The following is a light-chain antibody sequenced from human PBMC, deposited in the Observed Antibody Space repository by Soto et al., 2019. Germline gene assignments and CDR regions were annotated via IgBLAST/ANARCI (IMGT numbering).Light chain of an antibody. J-gene: IGLJ2*01. V-gene: IGLV2-14*01. CDR2: GVS. CDR3: CSYRSSIIPVV. Sequence: QSALTQPASVSGSPGQSITISCTGTSSDIGGYNYVSWYQQHPGKAPKLMIYGVSNRPSGVSGRFFGSKSGNTASLTISGLQPEDEADYYCCSYRSSIIPVVFGGGTKLTVL. CDR1: SSDIGGYNY.